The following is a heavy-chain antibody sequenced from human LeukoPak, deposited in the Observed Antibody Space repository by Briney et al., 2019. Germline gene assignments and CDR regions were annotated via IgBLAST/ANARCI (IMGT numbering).Heavy chain of an antibody. Sequence: SEALSLTCTVSGGSISSGGYYWSWIRQHPGKGLEWIGYIYYSGSTYYNPSLKSRVTISVDTSKNQFSLKLSSVTAADTAMYYCARDLTGTTDRYYYYMDVWGKGTTVTVSS. CDR3: ARDLTGTTDRYYYYMDV. D-gene: IGHD1-7*01. J-gene: IGHJ6*03. CDR1: GGSISSGGYY. V-gene: IGHV4-31*03. CDR2: IYYSGST.